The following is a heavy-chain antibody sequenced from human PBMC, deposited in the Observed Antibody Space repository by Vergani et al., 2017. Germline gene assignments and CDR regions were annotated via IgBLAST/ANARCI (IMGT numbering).Heavy chain of an antibody. Sequence: EVQLVESGGGLVKPGGSLRLSCAASGFTFSNAWMNWVRQAPGKGLEWVSAISGSGGSTYYADSVKGRFTISRDNSKNTLYLQMNSLRAGDTAVYYCAKEKGRGWLIFDYWGQGTLVTVSS. CDR3: AKEKGRGWLIFDY. V-gene: IGHV3-23*04. D-gene: IGHD6-19*01. CDR1: GFTFSNAW. CDR2: ISGSGGST. J-gene: IGHJ4*02.